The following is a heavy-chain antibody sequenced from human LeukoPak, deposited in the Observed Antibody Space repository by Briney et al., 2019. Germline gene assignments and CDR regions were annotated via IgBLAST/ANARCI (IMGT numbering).Heavy chain of an antibody. Sequence: GGSLRLSCAASGFTFSSYSMNWVRQAPGKGLEWVSSISSSSSYIYYADSVKGRFTISRDNAKNSLYLQMNSLRAEDTAVYYCARATSMIVVPGRFDPWGQGALVTVSS. CDR2: ISSSSSYI. CDR1: GFTFSSYS. V-gene: IGHV3-21*01. CDR3: ARATSMIVVPGRFDP. J-gene: IGHJ5*02. D-gene: IGHD3-22*01.